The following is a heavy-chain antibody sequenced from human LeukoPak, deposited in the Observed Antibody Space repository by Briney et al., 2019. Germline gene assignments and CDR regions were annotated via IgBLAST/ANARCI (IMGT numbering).Heavy chain of an antibody. CDR1: GYTFTGYY. J-gene: IGHJ3*02. CDR2: INPNSGGT. V-gene: IGHV1-2*02. D-gene: IGHD6-13*01. Sequence: ASVKVSCKASGYTFTGYYMHWVRQAPGRGLEWMGWINPNSGGTNYAQKFQGRVTMTRDTSISTAYMELSRLRSDDTAVYYCARPQQLVLDDAFDIWGQGTMVTVSS. CDR3: ARPQQLVLDDAFDI.